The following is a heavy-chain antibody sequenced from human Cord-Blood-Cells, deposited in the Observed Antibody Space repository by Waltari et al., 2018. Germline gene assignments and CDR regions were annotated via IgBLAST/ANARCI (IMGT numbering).Heavy chain of an antibody. CDR3: ARQWSLWGLDY. CDR2: IYPGDSDT. CDR1: GYSFTSYW. D-gene: IGHD7-27*01. V-gene: IGHV5-51*01. J-gene: IGHJ4*02. Sequence: EVQLVQSGAEVKKPWESLKISCKGSGYSFTSYWIVCVRQMPGQGLEWSGIIYPGDSDTRYRPSFQVQVTISADKSISTAYLQWSSLKASDTAMYYCARQWSLWGLDYWGQGTLVTVSS.